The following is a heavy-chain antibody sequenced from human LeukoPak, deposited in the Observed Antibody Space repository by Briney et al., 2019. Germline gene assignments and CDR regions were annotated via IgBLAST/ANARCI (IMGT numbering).Heavy chain of an antibody. D-gene: IGHD3-22*01. CDR2: ISSSSSYI. V-gene: IGHV3-21*01. Sequence: TGGSLRLSCAASGFTFSSYSMNWVRQAPGKGLEWVSSISSSSSYIYYADSVKGRFTISRDNAKNSLYLQMNSLRAEDTAVYYCATNDPYYYDSSGYYYVGWGQGTLVTVSS. CDR1: GFTFSSYS. J-gene: IGHJ4*02. CDR3: ATNDPYYYDSSGYYYVG.